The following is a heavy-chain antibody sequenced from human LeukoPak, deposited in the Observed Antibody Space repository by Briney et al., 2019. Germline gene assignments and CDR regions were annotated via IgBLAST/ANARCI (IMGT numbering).Heavy chain of an antibody. CDR3: AREIGVAAAGDY. CDR2: ISYDGSNK. Sequence: GGSLRLSCAASGFTFSSYAMHWVRQAPGKGLEWVTVISYDGSNKYYADSVKGRFTISRDNSKNTLYLQMNSLRAEDTAVYYCAREIGVAAAGDYWGQGTLVTVSS. CDR1: GFTFSSYA. J-gene: IGHJ4*02. V-gene: IGHV3-30-3*01. D-gene: IGHD6-13*01.